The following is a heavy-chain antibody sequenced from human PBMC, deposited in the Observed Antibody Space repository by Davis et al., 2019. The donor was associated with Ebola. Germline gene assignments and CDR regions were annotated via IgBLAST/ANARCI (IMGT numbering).Heavy chain of an antibody. V-gene: IGHV4-31*03. J-gene: IGHJ4*02. CDR2: IYYSGST. CDR3: ARRDSYYDFWSGSRVDYFDY. Sequence: SETLSLTCTVSGGSISSGGYYWSWIRQHPGKGLEWIGYIYYSGSTYYNPSLKSRVTISVDTSKNQFSLKLSSVTAADTAMYYCARRDSYYDFWSGSRVDYFDYWGQGTLVTVSS. CDR1: GGSISSGGYY. D-gene: IGHD3-3*01.